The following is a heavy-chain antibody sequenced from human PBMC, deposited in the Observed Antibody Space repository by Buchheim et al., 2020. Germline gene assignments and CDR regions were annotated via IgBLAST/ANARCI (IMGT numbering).Heavy chain of an antibody. CDR3: ARELRFLEWLPWIYYYYYGMDV. D-gene: IGHD3-3*01. J-gene: IGHJ6*02. CDR1: GFTFSSYW. V-gene: IGHV3-7*01. Sequence: EVQLVESGGGLVQPGGSLRLSCAASGFTFSSYWMSWVRQAPGKGLEWVANIKQDGSEKYYVDSVKGRFTISRDNAKNSLYLQMNSLRAEDTAVYYCARELRFLEWLPWIYYYYYGMDVWGQGTT. CDR2: IKQDGSEK.